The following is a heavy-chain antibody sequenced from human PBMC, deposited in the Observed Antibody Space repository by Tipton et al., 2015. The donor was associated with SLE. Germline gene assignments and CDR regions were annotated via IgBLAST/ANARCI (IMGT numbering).Heavy chain of an antibody. Sequence: TLSLTCAVYGGSFSDYYWNWIRQPPGKGLEWIGEINHSGTTNYNPSLKSRVTISVDTSKNQFSLKLNSVTAADTTLYYCAGRVPGGQALLIDVWGQGTTVTVSS. CDR1: GGSFSDYY. J-gene: IGHJ6*02. CDR2: INHSGTT. CDR3: AGRVPGGQALLIDV. V-gene: IGHV4-34*01. D-gene: IGHD2-8*02.